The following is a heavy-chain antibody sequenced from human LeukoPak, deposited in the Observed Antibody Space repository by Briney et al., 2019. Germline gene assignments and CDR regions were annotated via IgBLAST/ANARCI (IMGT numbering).Heavy chain of an antibody. D-gene: IGHD5-24*01. CDR3: ARHSRDGYNFDDY. J-gene: IGHJ4*02. V-gene: IGHV4-59*08. CDR1: GGSISSYY. Sequence: SGTLSLTCTVSGGSISSYYWSWIRKPPGKGLEWIGYIYYSGSTNYNPSLKSRVTISVDTSKNQFSLKLSSVTAADTAVYYCARHSRDGYNFDDYWGQGTLVTVSS. CDR2: IYYSGST.